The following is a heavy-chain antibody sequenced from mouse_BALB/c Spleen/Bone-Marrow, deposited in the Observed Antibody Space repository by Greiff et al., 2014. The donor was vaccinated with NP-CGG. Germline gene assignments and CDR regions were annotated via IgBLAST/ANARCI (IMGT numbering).Heavy chain of an antibody. CDR2: IFPGDGDT. V-gene: IGHV1-87*01. J-gene: IGHJ2*01. CDR1: GYIFTSYW. Sequence: SGAELARPGASVKLSCKASGYIFTSYWMQWVKQRPGQGLDWIGAIFPGDGDTRYTQKFKGKATLTADKSSSTAFMQLSSLASEDAAVYYGAREGGYWGQGTTLRVSS. CDR3: AREGGY.